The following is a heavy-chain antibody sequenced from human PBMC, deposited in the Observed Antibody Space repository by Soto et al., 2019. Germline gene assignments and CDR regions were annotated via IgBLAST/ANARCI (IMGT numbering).Heavy chain of an antibody. CDR1: GFTFSGSA. Sequence: GGSLRLSCAASGFTFSGSAMHWVRQASGKGLEWVGRIRSKANSYATAYAASVKGRFTISRDDSKNTAYLQMNSLKTEDTAVYYCTRHDTYYDFCSVYYGDAEYYYYGMDVWGQGTTVTVSS. CDR2: IRSKANSYAT. J-gene: IGHJ6*02. V-gene: IGHV3-73*01. D-gene: IGHD3-3*01. CDR3: TRHDTYYDFCSVYYGDAEYYYYGMDV.